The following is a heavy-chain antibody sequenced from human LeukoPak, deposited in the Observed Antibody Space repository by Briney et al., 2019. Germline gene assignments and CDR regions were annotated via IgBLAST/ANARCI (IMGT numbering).Heavy chain of an antibody. J-gene: IGHJ4*02. D-gene: IGHD3-9*01. Sequence: PSETLSLTCTVSGGSISSYYWSWIRQPAGKGLEWIGHISTSGSTNYNPSLKSRVTMSADTSKNQFSLKLTSVTAADTAVYYCARDLTFDILTGYYISPFDCWGQGTLVTVSS. CDR3: ARDLTFDILTGYYISPFDC. V-gene: IGHV4-4*07. CDR2: ISTSGST. CDR1: GGSISSYY.